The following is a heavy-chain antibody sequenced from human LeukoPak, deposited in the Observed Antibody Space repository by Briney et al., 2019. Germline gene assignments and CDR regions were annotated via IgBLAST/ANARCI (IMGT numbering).Heavy chain of an antibody. D-gene: IGHD2-2*01. V-gene: IGHV1-46*01. J-gene: IGHJ5*02. Sequence: EASVKVSCKASGYTFTSYYMHWVRQAPGQGLEWMGIINPSGGSTSYAQKFQGRLTMTRDTSTSTVYLELSSLRSEDTAVYYCARAIVVVPAAMRGNWFDPWGQGTLVTVSS. CDR1: GYTFTSYY. CDR2: INPSGGST. CDR3: ARAIVVVPAAMRGNWFDP.